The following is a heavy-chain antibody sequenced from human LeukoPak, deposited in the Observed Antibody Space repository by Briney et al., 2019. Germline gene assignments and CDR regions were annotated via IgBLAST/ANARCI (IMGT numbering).Heavy chain of an antibody. CDR2: INAGNGNT. D-gene: IGHD1-26*01. Sequence: WASVKVSCKASGGTFSSYAISWVRQAPGQRLEWMGWINAGNGNTKYSQKFQGRVTITRDTSASTAYMELSSLRSEDTAVYYCARVGTWELTHHFDYWGQGTLVTVSS. V-gene: IGHV1-3*01. CDR1: GGTFSSYA. J-gene: IGHJ4*02. CDR3: ARVGTWELTHHFDY.